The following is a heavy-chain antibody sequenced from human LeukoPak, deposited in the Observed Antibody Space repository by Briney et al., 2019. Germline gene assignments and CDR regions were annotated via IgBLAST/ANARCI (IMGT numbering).Heavy chain of an antibody. CDR2: IYYSGST. J-gene: IGHJ5*02. CDR1: GGSISSYY. Sequence: PSEALSLTCTVSGGSISSYYWSWIRQPPGKGLEWIGYIYYSGSTNYNPSLKSRVTISVDTSKNQFSLKLSSVTAADTAVYYCARSFNWFDPWGQGTLVTVSS. V-gene: IGHV4-59*01. CDR3: ARSFNWFDP. D-gene: IGHD3-3*02.